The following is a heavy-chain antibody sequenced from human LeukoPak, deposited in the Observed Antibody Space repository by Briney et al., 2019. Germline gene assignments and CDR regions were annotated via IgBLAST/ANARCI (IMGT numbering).Heavy chain of an antibody. V-gene: IGHV3-15*01. Sequence: GGSLRLSCVAFEFTFSNAWMSWVGQAPGKGLEWVGRIKSKTDGGTTDYAAPVTGRFTVSRDDSKNTLYLQMNSLKTEDTAVYYCTTDYDFWSGMYYFDYWGQGTLVTVSS. CDR1: EFTFSNAW. J-gene: IGHJ4*02. CDR3: TTDYDFWSGMYYFDY. D-gene: IGHD3-3*01. CDR2: IKSKTDGGTT.